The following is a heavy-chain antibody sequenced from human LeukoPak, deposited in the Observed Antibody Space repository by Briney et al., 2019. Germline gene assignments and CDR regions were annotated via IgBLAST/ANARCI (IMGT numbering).Heavy chain of an antibody. J-gene: IGHJ4*02. D-gene: IGHD6-19*01. V-gene: IGHV3-53*01. Sequence: PGGSLRLSCAASGFTVSSAYMSWFRQVPGEGLQWVSLLYTSGHTIYADSVKGRFTISRDNSKNTLYLQMNSLTDEDTALYYCASPGYYSGSWKFDFWGQGTLVTISS. CDR3: ASPGYYSGSWKFDF. CDR2: LYTSGHT. CDR1: GFTVSSAY.